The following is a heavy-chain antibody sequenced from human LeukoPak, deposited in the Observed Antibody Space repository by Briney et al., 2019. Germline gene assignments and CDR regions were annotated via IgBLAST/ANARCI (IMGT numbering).Heavy chain of an antibody. CDR1: GYTFTSYA. CDR2: INPSGGST. CDR3: AREGGTWVPFDY. Sequence: ASVKVSCKASGYTFTSYAMNWVRQAPGQGLEWMGIINPSGGSTSYAQKFQGRVTMTTSTSTSIVYMELRSLRSDDTAVYFCAREGGTWVPFDYWGQGTLVTVSS. J-gene: IGHJ4*02. D-gene: IGHD1-1*01. V-gene: IGHV1-46*01.